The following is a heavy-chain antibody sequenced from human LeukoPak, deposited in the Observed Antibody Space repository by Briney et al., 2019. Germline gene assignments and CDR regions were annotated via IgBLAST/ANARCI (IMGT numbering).Heavy chain of an antibody. CDR3: ARGVEAAGANWFDP. D-gene: IGHD6-13*01. CDR2: TYYRSKWYN. Sequence: SQTLSLTCAISGDSVSSNSAAWNWIRQSPSRGLEWLGRTYYRSKWYNDYAVSVKSRITINPDTSKNQFSLQLNSVTAADTAVYYCARGVEAAGANWFDPWGQGTLVTVSS. J-gene: IGHJ5*02. CDR1: GDSVSSNSAA. V-gene: IGHV6-1*01.